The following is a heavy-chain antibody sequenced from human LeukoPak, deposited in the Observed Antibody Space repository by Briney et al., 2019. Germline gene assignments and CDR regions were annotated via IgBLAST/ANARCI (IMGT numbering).Heavy chain of an antibody. V-gene: IGHV1-18*01. D-gene: IGHD6-13*01. Sequence: ASVKVSCKASGYTFTSYGISWVRQAPGQGLEWLGWISAYNGHTNYAQKLQGRVTMTTDTSTSTAYMELRSLRSDDRAVYYCARGLPPPLAADDAFDIWGQGTMVTVSS. CDR2: ISAYNGHT. J-gene: IGHJ3*02. CDR1: GYTFTSYG. CDR3: ARGLPPPLAADDAFDI.